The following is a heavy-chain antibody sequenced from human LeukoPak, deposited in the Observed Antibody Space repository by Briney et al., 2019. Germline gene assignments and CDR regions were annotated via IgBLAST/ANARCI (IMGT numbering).Heavy chain of an antibody. CDR2: ISSSCSTI. J-gene: IGHJ4*02. Sequence: PGGSLRLSCAASGFTFSSYSMNWVRQAPGKGLEWVSYISSSCSTISYADSVKGRFTISRDNAKNSLYLQMNSLRAEDTAVYYCARVRAGYWFDYWGQGTLVTVSS. CDR3: ARVRAGYWFDY. V-gene: IGHV3-48*01. CDR1: GFTFSSYS. D-gene: IGHD6-13*01.